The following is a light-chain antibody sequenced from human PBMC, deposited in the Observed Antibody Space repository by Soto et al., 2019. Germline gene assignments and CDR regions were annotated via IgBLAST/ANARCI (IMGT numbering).Light chain of an antibody. Sequence: QSALTQPASVSGSPGQSITISCTGTSSDVGGYNYVSWYQQHPGKAPKLMIYEVNNRPSGVSNRFSGSKSGNTASLTISGLQAEDEAVYYCSSFTSTSTYVFGTGTKLTVL. V-gene: IGLV2-14*01. J-gene: IGLJ1*01. CDR2: EVN. CDR1: SSDVGGYNY. CDR3: SSFTSTSTYV.